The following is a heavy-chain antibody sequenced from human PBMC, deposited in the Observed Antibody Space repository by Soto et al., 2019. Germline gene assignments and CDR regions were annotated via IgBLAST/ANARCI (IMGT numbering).Heavy chain of an antibody. Sequence: QVQLQESGPGLVKPSQTLSLTCTVSGDSISSSNNYWSWIRQPPGEGLEWIGFISYSGTTSYSPFLKSRLAISRDTSKNQFSLSLSSVTAADAAVYYCARGRGYSYGLDPWGQGTLVTVSS. J-gene: IGHJ5*02. CDR3: ARGRGYSYGLDP. D-gene: IGHD5-18*01. CDR2: ISYSGTT. V-gene: IGHV4-30-4*01. CDR1: GDSISSSNNY.